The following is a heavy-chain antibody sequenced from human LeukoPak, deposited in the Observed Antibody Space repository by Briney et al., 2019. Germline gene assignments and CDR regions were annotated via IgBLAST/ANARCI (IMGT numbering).Heavy chain of an antibody. Sequence: SETLSLTCTVSGGSISSSSYYWGWIRQPPGKGLEWIGSIYYSGSTYYNPSLKSRVTISVDTSENQFSLKLSSVTAADTAVYYCARGRGYSYGYSYWGQGTLVTVSS. CDR2: IYYSGST. CDR1: GGSISSSSYY. J-gene: IGHJ4*02. D-gene: IGHD5-18*01. CDR3: ARGRGYSYGYSY. V-gene: IGHV4-39*07.